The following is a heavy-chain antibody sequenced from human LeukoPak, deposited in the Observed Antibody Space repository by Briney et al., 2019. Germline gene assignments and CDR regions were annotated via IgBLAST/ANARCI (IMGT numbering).Heavy chain of an antibody. CDR2: INPNSGGT. Sequence: ASVKVSCKTSGYAFSDYYIHWIRQAPGQGLEWVGWINPNSGGTNYAQKFQGRVTMTRDTSISTAYMELSRLRSDDTAVYYCARWAGYYYGSGSLDPWGQGTLVTVSS. CDR1: GYAFSDYY. D-gene: IGHD3-10*01. CDR3: ARWAGYYYGSGSLDP. V-gene: IGHV1-2*02. J-gene: IGHJ5*02.